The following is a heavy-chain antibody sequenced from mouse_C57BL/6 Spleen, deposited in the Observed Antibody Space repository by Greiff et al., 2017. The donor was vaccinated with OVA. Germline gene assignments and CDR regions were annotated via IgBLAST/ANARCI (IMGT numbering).Heavy chain of an antibody. CDR3: APYYGNDYYAMDY. D-gene: IGHD2-10*01. CDR1: GFNIKDYY. CDR2: IDPEDGET. Sequence: VQLQQSGAELVKPGASVKLSCTASGFNIKDYYMHWVKQRTEKGLEWIGRIDPEDGETKYAPKFQGKASITADTSSNTAYLQLSSLTSEDTAVYYCAPYYGNDYYAMDYWGQGTSVTVSS. V-gene: IGHV14-2*01. J-gene: IGHJ4*01.